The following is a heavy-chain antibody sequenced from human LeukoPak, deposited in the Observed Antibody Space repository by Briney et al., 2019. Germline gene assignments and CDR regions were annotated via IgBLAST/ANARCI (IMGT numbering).Heavy chain of an antibody. CDR2: IPSSGGTI. D-gene: IGHD4-17*01. V-gene: IGHV3-48*03. CDR3: ARDDYGATFDAFDI. CDR1: GFTFNNYE. Sequence: PGGSLRLSCAASGFTFNNYEMNWVRQAPGKGLEWVSYIPSSGGTIYYADSVKGRFTMSRDNAKNSVYLQMNSLRAEDTAVYYCARDDYGATFDAFDIWGQGTMVTVS. J-gene: IGHJ3*02.